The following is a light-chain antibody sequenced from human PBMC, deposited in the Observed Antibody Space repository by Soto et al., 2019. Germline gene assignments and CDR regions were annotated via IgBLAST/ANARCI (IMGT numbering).Light chain of an antibody. J-gene: IGKJ3*01. CDR1: QSVSTY. Sequence: EIVLTQSPATLSLSPGERAILSCRASQSVSTYLAWYQQKPGQAPRLLIFDASNRATGIPARFSGSGSGTDFTLNISSLEPEDYAVYYGQQRADWAATFGTGTKVHI. CDR2: DAS. V-gene: IGKV3-11*01. CDR3: QQRADWAAT.